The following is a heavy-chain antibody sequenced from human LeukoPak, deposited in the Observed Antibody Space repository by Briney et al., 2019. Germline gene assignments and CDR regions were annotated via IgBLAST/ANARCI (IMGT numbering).Heavy chain of an antibody. CDR3: ARDRDTALDPFDY. CDR1: GYTFTKYG. D-gene: IGHD5-18*01. CDR2: ISTYNGNT. V-gene: IGHV1-18*01. J-gene: IGHJ4*02. Sequence: GASVKVSCKASGYTFTKYGIRWVRQAPGRGLEWMGWISTYNGNTNYAQKFQGRVTMTTATATSTVSMELRSLRSDDTAVYYCARDRDTALDPFDYWGQGSLVTVSS.